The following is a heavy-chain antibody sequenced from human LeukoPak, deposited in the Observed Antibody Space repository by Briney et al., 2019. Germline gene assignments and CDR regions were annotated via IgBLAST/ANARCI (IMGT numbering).Heavy chain of an antibody. CDR2: IYYSGNT. J-gene: IGHJ5*02. Sequence: WETLSLTCAVSGGSISTSNSYWGWIRRPPGKGLEWVGSIYYSGNTYYNPSLKSRVTMSVDTSKNQFSLKLTSVTAADTAVYYCARDSGTTGEVKFDPWGQGTLVTVSS. CDR1: GGSISTSNSY. V-gene: IGHV4-39*07. CDR3: ARDSGTTGEVKFDP. D-gene: IGHD1-7*01.